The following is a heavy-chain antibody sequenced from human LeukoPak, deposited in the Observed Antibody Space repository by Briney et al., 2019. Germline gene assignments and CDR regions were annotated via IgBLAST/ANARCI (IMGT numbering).Heavy chain of an antibody. Sequence: GGSLRLSCAASGFTFSSYAMHWVRQAPGKGLEWVTIISYDGSNKYYADSVKGRFAISRDNSKNTLYLQMNSLRAEDTAVYYCARGQNIVVVVAATNYNWFDPWGQGTLVTVSS. CDR1: GFTFSSYA. V-gene: IGHV3-30*09. J-gene: IGHJ5*02. D-gene: IGHD2-15*01. CDR2: ISYDGSNK. CDR3: ARGQNIVVVVAATNYNWFDP.